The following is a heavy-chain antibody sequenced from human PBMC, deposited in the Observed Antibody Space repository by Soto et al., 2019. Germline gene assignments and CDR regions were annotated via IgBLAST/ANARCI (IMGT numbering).Heavy chain of an antibody. CDR1: GFTFSGYS. CDR3: ARGFRNGFNV. J-gene: IGHJ6*02. CDR2: ISGPSIYI. Sequence: EVQLVESGGGLVKPGGSLRLSCVASGFTFSGYSINWVRQAPGKGLEWVSYISGPSIYIYYADSVKGRFTISRDNGKSAVYLQMNRLRAEDTAVYYCARGFRNGFNVWGQGTTVSVSS. D-gene: IGHD2-8*01. V-gene: IGHV3-21*01.